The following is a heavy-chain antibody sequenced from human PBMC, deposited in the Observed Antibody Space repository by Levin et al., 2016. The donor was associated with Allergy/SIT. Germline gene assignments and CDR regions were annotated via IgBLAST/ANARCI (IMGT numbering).Heavy chain of an antibody. CDR3: ARAGIAAAGRPFDY. CDR1: GDSISSGGYY. Sequence: LRLSCTVSGDSISSGGYYWSWIRQHPGKGLEWIGYIYYSGTTYYNPSLKSRLTISVDTSKNQFSLKLSSVTAADTAVYYCARAGIAAAGRPFDYWGQGTLVTVSS. D-gene: IGHD6-13*01. J-gene: IGHJ4*02. V-gene: IGHV4-31*03. CDR2: IYYSGTT.